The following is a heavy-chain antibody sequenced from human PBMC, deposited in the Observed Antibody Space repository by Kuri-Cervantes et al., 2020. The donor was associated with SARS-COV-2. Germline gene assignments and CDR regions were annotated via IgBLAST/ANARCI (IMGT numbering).Heavy chain of an antibody. Sequence: LSPSCTVSGGSISRVDYYWRWIRQPPGKGLEWIGYIYYSGSTYYNPSLKIRVTISVDTSKNQFSLKLSSVTAADTAVYYCARARLYDSSGYYRDAFDIWGQGTMVTVSS. D-gene: IGHD3-22*01. V-gene: IGHV4-30-4*01. J-gene: IGHJ3*02. CDR1: GGSISRVDYY. CDR3: ARARLYDSSGYYRDAFDI. CDR2: IYYSGST.